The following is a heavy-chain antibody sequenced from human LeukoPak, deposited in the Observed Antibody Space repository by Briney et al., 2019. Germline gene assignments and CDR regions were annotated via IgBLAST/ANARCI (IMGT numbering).Heavy chain of an antibody. CDR3: ARGATRLATAGAEFDS. Sequence: ASVKVSCKASGYNFIGFYMHWVRQAPGQSLEWMGRINPNSGETSFALSSQGRVTMTRDTSINTAYMELGRLTSDDTAVYFCARGATRLATAGAEFDSWGQGTLVIVSS. CDR1: GYNFIGFY. D-gene: IGHD6-13*01. J-gene: IGHJ4*02. V-gene: IGHV1-2*06. CDR2: INPNSGET.